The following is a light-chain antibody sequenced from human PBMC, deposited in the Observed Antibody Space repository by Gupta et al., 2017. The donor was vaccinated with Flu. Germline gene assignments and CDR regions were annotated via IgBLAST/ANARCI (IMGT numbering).Light chain of an antibody. V-gene: IGLV1-44*01. CDR1: SSNIGSNT. Sequence: QSVLTQPPSASGTPGQRVTISCSGSSSNIGSNTVNWYQPLPGTAPKLLIYSNNQRPSGVPDRFSGSKSGTSASLAISGLQSEDEADYYCAAWDDSLNAVVVGGGTKLTVL. CDR3: AAWDDSLNAVV. J-gene: IGLJ2*01. CDR2: SNN.